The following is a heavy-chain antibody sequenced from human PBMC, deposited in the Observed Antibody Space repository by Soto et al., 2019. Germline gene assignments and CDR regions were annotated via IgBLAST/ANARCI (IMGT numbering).Heavy chain of an antibody. Sequence: QVQLQESGPGLVKPSETLSLTCTVSGGSISSGDYYWSWIRQHPGKGLEWIGYIYYSGSTYYNPSLKSRVTLSVDTSKNQFSLKLSSVTAADTAVYECARWWSGSRQGFDPWGQGTLVSVSS. V-gene: IGHV4-31*03. D-gene: IGHD3-3*01. J-gene: IGHJ5*02. CDR3: ARWWSGSRQGFDP. CDR2: IYYSGST. CDR1: GGSISSGDYY.